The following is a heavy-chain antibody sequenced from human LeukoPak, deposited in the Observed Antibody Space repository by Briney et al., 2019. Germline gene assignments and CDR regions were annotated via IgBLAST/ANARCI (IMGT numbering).Heavy chain of an antibody. D-gene: IGHD5-24*01. CDR1: GGTFSSYA. V-gene: IGHV1-69*13. Sequence: SAKVSCKASGGTFSSYAISWVRQAPGQGLEWMGGIIPIFGTANYAQKFQGRVTITADESTSTAYMELSSLRSEDTAVYYCASAGWLQSHGYSFAAWGQGTLVTVSS. CDR3: ASAGWLQSHGYSFAA. CDR2: IIPIFGTA. J-gene: IGHJ5*02.